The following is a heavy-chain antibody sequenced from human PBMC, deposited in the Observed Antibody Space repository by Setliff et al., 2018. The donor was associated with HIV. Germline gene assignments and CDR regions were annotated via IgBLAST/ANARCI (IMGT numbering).Heavy chain of an antibody. J-gene: IGHJ4*02. CDR1: GFTLSNFW. Sequence: GSLRLSCAASGFTLSNFWMTWVRQAPGKGLEWVSYISSTSSNIYYVDSVEGRFTISRDNADNSLYLQMNSLRAEDTAVYYCARYARVPQFWGQGTLVTVSS. CDR2: ISSTSSNI. D-gene: IGHD1-1*01. CDR3: ARYARVPQF. V-gene: IGHV3-48*01.